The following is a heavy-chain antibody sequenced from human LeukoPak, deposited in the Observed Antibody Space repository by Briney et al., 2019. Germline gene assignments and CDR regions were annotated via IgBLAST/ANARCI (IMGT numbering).Heavy chain of an antibody. CDR3: ARAFYYDSSSHFDY. CDR2: INSNTGGT. J-gene: IGHJ4*02. Sequence: ASVKVSCKASGFTFSAYFMNWVRQAPGQGLEWMGRINSNTGGTNYAQKFQGRVTMTRDTSISTAYMELSRLRSDDTAVYYCARAFYYDSSSHFDYWGQGTLVTVSS. V-gene: IGHV1-2*06. D-gene: IGHD3-22*01. CDR1: GFTFSAYF.